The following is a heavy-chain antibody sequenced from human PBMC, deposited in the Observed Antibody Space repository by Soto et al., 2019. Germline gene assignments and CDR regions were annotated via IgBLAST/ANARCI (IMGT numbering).Heavy chain of an antibody. D-gene: IGHD6-13*01. J-gene: IGHJ4*02. CDR2: ISYDGSNK. CDR1: GFTFSSYG. V-gene: IGHV3-30*18. CDR3: AKDFGPQIAAAGY. Sequence: QVQLVESGGGVVQPGRSLRLCCAASGFTFSSYGMHWVRQAPGKGLEWVAVISYDGSNKYYADSVKGRFTISRDNSKNTLYLQMNSLRAEDTAVYYCAKDFGPQIAAAGYSGQGTLVTVSS.